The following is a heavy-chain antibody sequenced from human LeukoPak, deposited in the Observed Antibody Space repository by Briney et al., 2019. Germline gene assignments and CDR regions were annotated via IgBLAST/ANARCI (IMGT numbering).Heavy chain of an antibody. Sequence: GASVKVSCKASGYTFTGYYMHWVRQAPGQGLEWMGWINPNSGGTNYAQKLQGRVAMTTDTSTSTAYMELRSLRSDDTAVYYCARGVTIFGVVLSYHWFDPWGQGTLVTVSS. V-gene: IGHV1-2*02. CDR2: INPNSGGT. D-gene: IGHD3-3*01. CDR3: ARGVTIFGVVLSYHWFDP. CDR1: GYTFTGYY. J-gene: IGHJ5*02.